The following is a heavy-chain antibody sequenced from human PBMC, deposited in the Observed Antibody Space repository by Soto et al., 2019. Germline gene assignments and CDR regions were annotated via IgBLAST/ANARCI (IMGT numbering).Heavy chain of an antibody. D-gene: IGHD4-4*01. Sequence: EVQLVQSGGGLVQPGGSLRLSCVGSGFTFTDFYMNWVRQAPGKGLEWVANIRPDGSETNYVESVKGRFTTSRDNAKNSLFLQMNSLRADATAVYYCAGWGGHDYNYWGQGILVTVSS. V-gene: IGHV3-7*03. CDR3: AGWGGHDYNY. CDR1: GFTFTDFY. CDR2: IRPDGSET. J-gene: IGHJ4*02.